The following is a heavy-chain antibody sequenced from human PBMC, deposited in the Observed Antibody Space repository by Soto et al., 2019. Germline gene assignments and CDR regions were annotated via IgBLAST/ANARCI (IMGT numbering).Heavy chain of an antibody. CDR3: AKGDGGYFDH. V-gene: IGHV3-23*05. J-gene: IGHJ4*02. Sequence: EVQLLESGGGLVQPGGSLRLSCIASGFSFSNYAMIWVRQAPGKGPELGSSIEISGRATYYADAVKGRFTISRDDSKNAVYLQMNRLRGEDTAVYFCAKGDGGYFDHWGQGRLVTVSS. CDR2: IEISGRAT. CDR1: GFSFSNYA. D-gene: IGHD3-16*01.